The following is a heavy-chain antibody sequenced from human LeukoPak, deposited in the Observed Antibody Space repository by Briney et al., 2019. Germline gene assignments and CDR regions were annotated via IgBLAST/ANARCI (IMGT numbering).Heavy chain of an antibody. CDR2: IYTSGST. D-gene: IGHD2-15*01. CDR1: GGSIRSGSYY. CDR3: ARLCSGGSCGAYYFDY. Sequence: PSQTLSLTCTVSGGSIRSGSYYWSWIRQPARRGLEWIGRIYTSGSTNYNPSLKSRVTISVDTSKNQFSLKLSSVTAADTAVYYCARLCSGGSCGAYYFDYWGQGTLVTVSS. J-gene: IGHJ4*02. V-gene: IGHV4-61*02.